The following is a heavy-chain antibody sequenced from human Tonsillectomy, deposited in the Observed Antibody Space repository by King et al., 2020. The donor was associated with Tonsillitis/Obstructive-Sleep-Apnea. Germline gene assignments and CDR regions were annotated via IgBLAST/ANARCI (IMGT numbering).Heavy chain of an antibody. D-gene: IGHD2-2*02. V-gene: IGHV2-70*11. CDR1: GFSLSTSGMC. CDR3: ARDKTGYCSSTSCYNGYYYMDA. J-gene: IGHJ6*03. Sequence: TLKESGPALVKPTQTLTLTCTFSGFSLSTSGMCVSWIRQPPGKALEWLARIDWDDDKYYSTSLKTRLTISKDTSKNQVVLTMTNMDPVDTATYYCARDKTGYCSSTSCYNGYYYMDAWGKGTTVTVSS. CDR2: IDWDDDK.